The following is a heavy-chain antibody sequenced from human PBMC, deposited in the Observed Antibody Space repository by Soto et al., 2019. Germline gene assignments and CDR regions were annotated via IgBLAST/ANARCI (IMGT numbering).Heavy chain of an antibody. J-gene: IGHJ6*02. Sequence: SVKVSCKASGFNFTSSAVQWVRQARGQRLEWIGWIVVGSGNTNYAQKFQERVTITRDMSTSTAYMELSSLRSEDTAVYYCAADRGYSGYDRYYYYGMDVWGQGTTVTVSS. CDR2: IVVGSGNT. V-gene: IGHV1-58*01. CDR1: GFNFTSSA. CDR3: AADRGYSGYDRYYYYGMDV. D-gene: IGHD5-12*01.